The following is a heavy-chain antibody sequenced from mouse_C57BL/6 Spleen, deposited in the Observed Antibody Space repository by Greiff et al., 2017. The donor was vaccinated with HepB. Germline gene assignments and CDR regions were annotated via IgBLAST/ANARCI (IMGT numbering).Heavy chain of an antibody. Sequence: QVQLQQSGPELVKPGASVKISCKAAGYSFTSYYIHWVKQRPGQGLEWIGWIYPGSGNTKYNEKFKGKATLTADTSSSTAYMQISSLTSEDSAVYYCARNPYDYDGAWFAYWGQGTLVTVSA. V-gene: IGHV1-66*01. D-gene: IGHD2-4*01. CDR1: GYSFTSYY. CDR3: ARNPYDYDGAWFAY. CDR2: IYPGSGNT. J-gene: IGHJ3*01.